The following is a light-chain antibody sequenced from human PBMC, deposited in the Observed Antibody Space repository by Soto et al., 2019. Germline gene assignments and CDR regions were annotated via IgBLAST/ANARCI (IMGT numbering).Light chain of an antibody. CDR1: QSVTSN. Sequence: EVVMTQSPDTLSVSPGERATLSCRASQSVTSNLAWYQQKLGQAPRLLIYGASTRAPGFPARFSGSGSGTDFTLTISSLQSEDFAVYYCQQYDNWPWTFGQGTKVDNK. V-gene: IGKV3-15*01. CDR2: GAS. CDR3: QQYDNWPWT. J-gene: IGKJ1*01.